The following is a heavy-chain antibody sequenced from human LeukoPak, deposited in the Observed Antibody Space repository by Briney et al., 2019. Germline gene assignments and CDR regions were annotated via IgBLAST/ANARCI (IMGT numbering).Heavy chain of an antibody. D-gene: IGHD3-3*01. CDR2: ISGSGGST. CDR3: AKDSALYYGFWSGYSSYYYGMDV. Sequence: GGSLRLSCAASGFTFSSYAMSWVRQAPGKGLEWVSAISGSGGSTYYADSVKGRFTISRDNSKNTLYLQMNSLRAEDTAVYYCAKDSALYYGFWSGYSSYYYGMDVWGQGATVTVSS. J-gene: IGHJ6*02. CDR1: GFTFSSYA. V-gene: IGHV3-23*01.